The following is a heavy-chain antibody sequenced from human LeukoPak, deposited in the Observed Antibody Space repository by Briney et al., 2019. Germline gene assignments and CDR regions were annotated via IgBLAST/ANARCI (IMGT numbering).Heavy chain of an antibody. CDR2: IRYDGSNK. Sequence: PGGSLRLSCAASGFTFSSYGMHWVRQAPGKGLEWVAFIRYDGSNKYYADSVKGRFTISRDNSKNTLYLQMNSLRAEDTAVYYCAKDLQQFQLPYYYNYYMDVWGKGTTVTVSS. D-gene: IGHD2-2*02. CDR3: AKDLQQFQLPYYYNYYMDV. V-gene: IGHV3-30*02. J-gene: IGHJ6*03. CDR1: GFTFSSYG.